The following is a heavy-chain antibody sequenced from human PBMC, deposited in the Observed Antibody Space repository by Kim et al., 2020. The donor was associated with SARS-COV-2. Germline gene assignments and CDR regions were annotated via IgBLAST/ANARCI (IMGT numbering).Heavy chain of an antibody. J-gene: IGHJ6*02. D-gene: IGHD3-9*01. Sequence: SETLSLTCTVSGGSIIDYYWSWIRQPAGKGLEWIGRLYHSGHTNYNPSLKTRVTMSIDTSKNQFSLNLSSVTAADTAVYYCSRTGPMDVLGHGTTVIASS. CDR3: SRTGPMDV. V-gene: IGHV4-4*07. CDR2: LYHSGHT. CDR1: GGSIIDYY.